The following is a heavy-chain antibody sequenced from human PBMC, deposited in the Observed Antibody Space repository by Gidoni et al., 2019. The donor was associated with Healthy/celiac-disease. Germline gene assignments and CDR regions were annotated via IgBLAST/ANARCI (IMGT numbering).Heavy chain of an antibody. CDR2: ISHSGRT. CDR1: GYSIRSGYY. J-gene: IGHJ4*02. CDR3: AREYDFKEQQLVLFPTVEFDY. D-gene: IGHD6-13*01. V-gene: IGHV4-38-2*02. Sequence: QVQLQESGPGLVKPSETRSLTGTVSGYSIRSGYYWGWLRQPPGKGLEWIGSISHSGRTNYTPSFKGRVTIPVDTSKNQFSLKLSLVTAADTAVYYCAREYDFKEQQLVLFPTVEFDYWGQGTLVTVSS.